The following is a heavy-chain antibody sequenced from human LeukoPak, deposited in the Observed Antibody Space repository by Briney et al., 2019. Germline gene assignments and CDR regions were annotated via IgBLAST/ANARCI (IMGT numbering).Heavy chain of an antibody. Sequence: SVNVSCKASGGTFSSYAISWVRQAPGQGLEWMGGIIPIFGTANYAQKFQGRVTITADESTSTAYMELSSLRSEDTAVYYCARGGRYYDFWSGYLPYYFDYWGQGTLVTVSS. CDR3: ARGGRYYDFWSGYLPYYFDY. J-gene: IGHJ4*02. D-gene: IGHD3-3*01. V-gene: IGHV1-69*13. CDR1: GGTFSSYA. CDR2: IIPIFGTA.